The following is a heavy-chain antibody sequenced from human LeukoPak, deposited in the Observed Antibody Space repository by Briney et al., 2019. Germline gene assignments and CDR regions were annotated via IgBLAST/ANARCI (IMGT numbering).Heavy chain of an antibody. D-gene: IGHD2-2*01. CDR3: ARGSILGYCSSSSWYVWFDT. CDR2: INHSGHT. J-gene: IGHJ5*02. CDR1: GLSVSGYY. V-gene: IGHV4-34*01. Sequence: SETLSLTCAVYGLSVSGYYWRWIRQPPGKGLEWIVEINHSGHTNYNPSIKGRVTLSVDTSKNQFSLKLSYVTAADTAVYYCARGSILGYCSSSSWYVWFDTWGQGTPVTASS.